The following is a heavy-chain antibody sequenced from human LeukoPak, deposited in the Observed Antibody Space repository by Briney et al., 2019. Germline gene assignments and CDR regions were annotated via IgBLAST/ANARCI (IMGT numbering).Heavy chain of an antibody. CDR1: RFTFSSFA. V-gene: IGHV3-23*01. CDR2: ISGSGSST. Sequence: PGGSLRLSCAASRFTFSSFAMSWVRQAPGKGLEWVSSISGSGSSTYYADSVKGQFTISRDNSKNTLYLQMNSLRAEDTAVYFCAKGVITFGGVIVQPFDYWGQGTLVTVSS. J-gene: IGHJ4*02. CDR3: AKGVITFGGVIVQPFDY. D-gene: IGHD3-16*02.